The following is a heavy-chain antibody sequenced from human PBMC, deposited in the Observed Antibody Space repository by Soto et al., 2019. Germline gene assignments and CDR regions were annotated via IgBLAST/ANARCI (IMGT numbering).Heavy chain of an antibody. V-gene: IGHV4-4*07. J-gene: IGHJ6*02. Sequence: SETLSLTCTVSGGSISSYYWSWIRQPAGKGLEWIGRIYTSGSTNYNPSLKSRVTMSVDTAKNQVSRKLSSVTAADAAAYFRARDVAPTHCCSTSCYHYYGMHVWGQGTTVTVTS. CDR1: GGSISSYY. D-gene: IGHD2-2*01. CDR2: IYTSGST. CDR3: ARDVAPTHCCSTSCYHYYGMHV.